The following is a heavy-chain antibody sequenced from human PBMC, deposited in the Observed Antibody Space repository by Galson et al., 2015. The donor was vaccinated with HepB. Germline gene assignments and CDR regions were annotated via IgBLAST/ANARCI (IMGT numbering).Heavy chain of an antibody. CDR3: ARIASGTLAWFDP. CDR2: ITSGSENI. CDR1: GFTLSYYT. Sequence: SLRLSCAGSGFTLSYYTMNWVRQAPGQGLEWVSSITSGSENIYYSASVKGRFTVTRDNAKKSLYLQMNSLRAEDTAVYYCARIASGTLAWFDPWGHGTLVTVSS. D-gene: IGHD6-13*01. J-gene: IGHJ5*02. V-gene: IGHV3-21*01.